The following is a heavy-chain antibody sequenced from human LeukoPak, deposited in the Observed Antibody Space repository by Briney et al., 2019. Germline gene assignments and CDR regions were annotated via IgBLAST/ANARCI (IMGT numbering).Heavy chain of an antibody. Sequence: GGSLRLSCAASGLTFSNYGMSWVRQAPGKGLEWVSAISGSGGSTYYADSVKGRFTISRDNSKNTLYLQMNSLRAEDTAVYYCAKDPAFGVVTPFDYWGQGTLVTVSS. J-gene: IGHJ4*02. V-gene: IGHV3-23*01. CDR3: AKDPAFGVVTPFDY. CDR2: ISGSGGST. CDR1: GLTFSNYG. D-gene: IGHD3-3*01.